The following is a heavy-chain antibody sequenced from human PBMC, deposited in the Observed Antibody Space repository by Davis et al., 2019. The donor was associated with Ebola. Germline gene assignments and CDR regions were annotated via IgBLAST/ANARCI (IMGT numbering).Heavy chain of an antibody. D-gene: IGHD4-17*01. CDR2: IYYSGST. Sequence: TLSLTCAVYGGSFSGYYWSWIRQHPGKGLEWIGYIYYSGSTYYNPSLKSRVTISVDTSKNQFSLKLSSVTAADTAVYYCARGLATVTSLWFDPWGQGTLVTVSS. V-gene: IGHV4-31*11. CDR3: ARGLATVTSLWFDP. J-gene: IGHJ5*02. CDR1: GGSFSGYY.